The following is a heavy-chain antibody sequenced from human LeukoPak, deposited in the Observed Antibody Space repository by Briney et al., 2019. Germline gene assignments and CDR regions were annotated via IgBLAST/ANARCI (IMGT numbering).Heavy chain of an antibody. D-gene: IGHD1-26*01. CDR2: ISYSGST. V-gene: IGHV4-39*01. J-gene: IGHJ4*02. CDR1: GGSISTTSYY. Sequence: SETLSLTCTVSGGSISTTSYYRGWIRQPPGKGLEWIGSISYSGSTYYNPSLKSRVTISVDTSKNQFSLKLGSVTAADTAVYHCARQSGIYYVIDYWGQGTLVTVSS. CDR3: ARQSGIYYVIDY.